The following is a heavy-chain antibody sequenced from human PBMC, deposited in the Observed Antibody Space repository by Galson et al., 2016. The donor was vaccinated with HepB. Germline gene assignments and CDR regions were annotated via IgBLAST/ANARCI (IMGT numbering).Heavy chain of an antibody. CDR1: GFTFSSYA. V-gene: IGHV3-30-3*01. D-gene: IGHD6-19*01. J-gene: IGHJ4*02. CDR3: ARDKGGWQWLAELDY. Sequence: SLRLSCAASGFTFSSYAMHWVRQAPGKGLEWVAVISYDGSNKYYADSVKGRFTISRDNSKNTLYLQMSSLRAEDTAVYYCARDKGGWQWLAELDYWGQGTLVTVSS. CDR2: ISYDGSNK.